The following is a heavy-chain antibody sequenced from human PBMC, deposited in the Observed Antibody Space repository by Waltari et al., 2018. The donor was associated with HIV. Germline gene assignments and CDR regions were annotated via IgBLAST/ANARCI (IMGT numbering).Heavy chain of an antibody. J-gene: IGHJ2*01. Sequence: QELLVQSGAEVKKPGASVKVSCKASGYTFIDYFIHWVRQAPGQGLEWMGPLNRKSGLKNYPQKFQGRVIMTRDTSMSTAYMDLTRLRADDTALYFCARGYVQNDLRGLFHLWGRGTSVTVSS. D-gene: IGHD2-2*01. CDR2: LNRKSGLK. CDR1: GYTFIDYF. V-gene: IGHV1-2*06. CDR3: ARGYVQNDLRGLFHL.